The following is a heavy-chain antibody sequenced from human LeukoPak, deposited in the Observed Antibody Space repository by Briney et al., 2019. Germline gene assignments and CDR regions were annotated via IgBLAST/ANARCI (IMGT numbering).Heavy chain of an antibody. J-gene: IGHJ4*02. CDR3: AREMDCSSTSCYLDY. Sequence: GGSLRLSCAASGFTFSSYGMHWVRQAPGKGLEWVAVISYDGSNKYYADSVKGRFTISRDNSKNTLYLQMNSLRAEDTAVYYCAREMDCSSTSCYLDYWGQGTLVTVSS. CDR2: ISYDGSNK. D-gene: IGHD2-2*01. CDR1: GFTFSSYG. V-gene: IGHV3-30*03.